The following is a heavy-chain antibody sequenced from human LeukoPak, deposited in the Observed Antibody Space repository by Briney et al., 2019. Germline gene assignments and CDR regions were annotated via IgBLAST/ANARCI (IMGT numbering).Heavy chain of an antibody. CDR1: GFTFSSYG. CDR2: IRYDGSNK. V-gene: IGHV3-30*02. J-gene: IGHJ4*02. CDR3: AKDSSVFYYDSRNFDY. D-gene: IGHD3-22*01. Sequence: GRSLRLSCAASGFTFSSYGMHWVRQAPGKGLEWVAFIRYDGSNKHYADSVKGRFTISRDNSKNTLYVQMKSLRAEDTAVYYCAKDSSVFYYDSRNFDYWGQGTLVTVSS.